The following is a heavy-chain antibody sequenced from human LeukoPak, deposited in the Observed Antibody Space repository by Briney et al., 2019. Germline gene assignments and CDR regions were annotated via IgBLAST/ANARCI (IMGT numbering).Heavy chain of an antibody. CDR2: IRSKDNDGTT. Sequence: GGSLRLSCTASEFTFGDFAISWVRQAPGKGLEWLGFIRSKDNDGTTDYAASVKGRFIISRDDSKSVAYLEMNDLKIEDTAVYYCTRRYNYDSSGYYYVRDAFDIWGQGTMVTVSS. CDR3: TRRYNYDSSGYYYVRDAFDI. V-gene: IGHV3-49*04. J-gene: IGHJ3*02. CDR1: EFTFGDFA. D-gene: IGHD3-22*01.